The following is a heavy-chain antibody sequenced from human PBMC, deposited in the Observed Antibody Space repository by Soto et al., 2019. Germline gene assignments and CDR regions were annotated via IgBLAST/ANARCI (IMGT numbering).Heavy chain of an antibody. CDR1: GGSISSYY. V-gene: IGHV4-59*08. CDR3: TRSPGYYFDF. CDR2: IYYSGST. J-gene: IGHJ4*02. D-gene: IGHD3-9*01. Sequence: QVQLQESGPGLVKPSETLSLACTVSGGSISSYYWRWIRQPPGKGLEWIGYIYYSGSTNYNPSLKSRVTISVDTSKNQFSLKLSSVTAADTAVYFCTRSPGYYFDFWGQGTLVTVSS.